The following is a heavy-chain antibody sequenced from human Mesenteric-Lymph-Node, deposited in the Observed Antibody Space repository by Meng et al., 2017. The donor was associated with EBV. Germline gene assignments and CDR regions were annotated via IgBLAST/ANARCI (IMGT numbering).Heavy chain of an antibody. V-gene: IGHV4-30-4*01. CDR2: IYYRGST. D-gene: IGHD4-17*01. Sequence: VELQGAGPGLGKPSQTLSLTCAVSGASISSGVYYWSWIRQPPGKGLEWMGYIYYRGSTYYNPSLKSRVTISVDTSKNLLSLKVNSVTAADTAVYYCAGHDFGDYAFDYWGQGTLVTVSS. CDR1: GASISSGVYY. J-gene: IGHJ4*02. CDR3: AGHDFGDYAFDY.